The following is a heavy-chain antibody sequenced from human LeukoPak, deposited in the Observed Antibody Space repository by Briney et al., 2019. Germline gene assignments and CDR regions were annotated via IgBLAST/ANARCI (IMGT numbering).Heavy chain of an antibody. Sequence: ASVKVSCKASGYTFTNYAMNWVRQAPGQGLEWMGWINTNTGNPTYAQGSTGRFVFSLDTSVSTAYLQISSLEADDTAVYYCARAYQPLGGLSFPDYWGQGTLVTVSS. CDR1: GYTFTNYA. CDR2: INTNTGNP. CDR3: ARAYQPLGGLSFPDY. D-gene: IGHD3-16*02. J-gene: IGHJ4*02. V-gene: IGHV7-4-1*02.